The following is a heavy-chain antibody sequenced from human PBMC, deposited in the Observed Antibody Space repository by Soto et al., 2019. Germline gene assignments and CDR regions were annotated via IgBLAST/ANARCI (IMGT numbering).Heavy chain of an antibody. CDR3: ARDPRIAVAGTSYYYSYGMDV. J-gene: IGHJ6*02. D-gene: IGHD6-19*01. CDR2: IYSGGST. Sequence: EVQLVESGGGLIQSGGSLRLSCAASGFTVGTNYMSWVRQAPGKGLEWVSVIYSGGSTYYADSVKGRFTISRDNSKNTLYLQMNSLRAEDTAVYYCARDPRIAVAGTSYYYSYGMDVWGQGTTVTVSS. V-gene: IGHV3-53*01. CDR1: GFTVGTNY.